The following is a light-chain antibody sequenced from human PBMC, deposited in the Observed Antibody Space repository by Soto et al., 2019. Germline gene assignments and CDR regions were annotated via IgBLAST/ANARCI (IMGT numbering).Light chain of an antibody. CDR3: QPYNSRYT. CDR1: QSISSW. Sequence: DIQMTQSPSTLSASVGDRVTITCLASQSISSWLAWYQQKPGKAPKLLIYKASSLESGVPSRFSGSGSGTEFTLAISSLQPDDFATYYCQPYNSRYTFGQGTKLEIK. CDR2: KAS. J-gene: IGKJ2*01. V-gene: IGKV1-5*03.